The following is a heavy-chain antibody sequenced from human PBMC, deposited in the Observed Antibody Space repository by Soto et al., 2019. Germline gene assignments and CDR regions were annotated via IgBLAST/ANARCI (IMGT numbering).Heavy chain of an antibody. CDR1: GFTFSSFY. J-gene: IGHJ4*02. CDR3: ARTPWNFGGDFPTTIYFDY. Sequence: EVQLVESGGGLVQPGGSLRLSCAASGFTFSSFYMSWVRQAPGKGLEWVANMNQDGSEKYYVDSVKGRFTISRDNAKNSLYLQMNSLRAEDTAVYYCARTPWNFGGDFPTTIYFDYWGQGTLVTVSS. D-gene: IGHD2-21*02. V-gene: IGHV3-7*01. CDR2: MNQDGSEK.